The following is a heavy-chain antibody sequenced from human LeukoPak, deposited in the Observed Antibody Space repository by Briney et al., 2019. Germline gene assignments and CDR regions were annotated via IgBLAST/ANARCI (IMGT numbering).Heavy chain of an antibody. Sequence: PGGSLRLSCAASGFTFSSYAMSWVRQAPGKGLEWVSAISGSGGSTYYADSVKGRFTISRDNSKNTLYLQMNSLRAEDTAVYYCAKHRVAATPLGRGGIDYWGQGTLVTVSS. J-gene: IGHJ4*02. V-gene: IGHV3-23*01. CDR3: AKHRVAATPLGRGGIDY. D-gene: IGHD2-15*01. CDR2: ISGSGGST. CDR1: GFTFSSYA.